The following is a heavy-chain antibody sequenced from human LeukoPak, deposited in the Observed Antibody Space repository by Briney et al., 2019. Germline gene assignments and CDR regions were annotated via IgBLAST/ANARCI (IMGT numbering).Heavy chain of an antibody. D-gene: IGHD2-15*01. J-gene: IGHJ4*02. CDR3: ARAPYCGGGSCYSGDFDY. Sequence: ASVKVSCKASGYTFTSYGISWVRQAPGQGLEWMGWISAYNGNTNYAQKLQGRVTMTTDTSTSTAYMELRSLRSDDTAVYYCARAPYCGGGSCYSGDFDYWGQGTLVTVSS. CDR1: GYTFTSYG. V-gene: IGHV1-18*01. CDR2: ISAYNGNT.